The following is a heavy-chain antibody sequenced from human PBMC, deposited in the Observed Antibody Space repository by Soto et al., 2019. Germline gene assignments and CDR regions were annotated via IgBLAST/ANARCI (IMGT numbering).Heavy chain of an antibody. CDR1: GYTFTSYY. CDR2: INPSGGST. D-gene: IGHD3-22*01. Sequence: ASVKVSCKASGYTFTSYYMHWVRQAPGQGLEWMGIINPSGGSTSYAQKFQGRVTMTRDTSTSTVYMELSSLRSEDTAVYYCARSITMIVVVITGSGMDVWGQGTTVTV. J-gene: IGHJ6*02. V-gene: IGHV1-46*01. CDR3: ARSITMIVVVITGSGMDV.